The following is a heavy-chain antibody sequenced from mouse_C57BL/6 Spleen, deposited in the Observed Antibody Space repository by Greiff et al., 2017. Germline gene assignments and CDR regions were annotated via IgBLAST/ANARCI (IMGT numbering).Heavy chain of an antibody. V-gene: IGHV1-26*01. CDR3: AREDYGPPFAY. CDR2: INPNNGGT. Sequence: VQLQQSGPELVKPGASVKISCKASGYTFTDYYMNWVKQSHGKSLEWIGDINPNNGGTSYNQKFKGKATLTVDKSSSTAYMELRSLTSEDSAVYYCAREDYGPPFAYWGQGTLVTVSA. CDR1: GYTFTDYY. J-gene: IGHJ3*01. D-gene: IGHD1-1*01.